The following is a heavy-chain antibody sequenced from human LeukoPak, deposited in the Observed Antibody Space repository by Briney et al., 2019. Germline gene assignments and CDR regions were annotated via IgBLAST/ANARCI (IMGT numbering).Heavy chain of an antibody. V-gene: IGHV3-23*01. D-gene: IGHD3-10*01. CDR1: GLTFSSYG. CDR2: ISGSGGST. CDR3: AKPFPPYYYGSSWYYFDY. J-gene: IGHJ4*02. Sequence: GGSLRLSCAASGLTFSSYGMSWVRQAAGKGLEGVSAISGSGGSTYYADSVKGRFTISRDNSKNTLYLQMHSLRAADTAVYYCAKPFPPYYYGSSWYYFDYWGQATLVTVSS.